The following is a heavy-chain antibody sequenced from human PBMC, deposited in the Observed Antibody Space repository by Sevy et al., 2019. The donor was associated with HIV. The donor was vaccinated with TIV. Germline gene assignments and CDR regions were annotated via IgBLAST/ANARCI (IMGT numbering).Heavy chain of an antibody. V-gene: IGHV1-46*01. J-gene: IGHJ4*02. Sequence: ASVKVSCKASGYTFSSYYMHWVRQAPGQGLEWMGIINPSGGSTSYAQKFQGRVTMTRDTSTSTVYMELSSLRSDDTAIYYCARDLTIFGVIPDYWGQGTLVTVSS. CDR1: GYTFSSYY. CDR3: ARDLTIFGVIPDY. D-gene: IGHD3-3*01. CDR2: INPSGGST.